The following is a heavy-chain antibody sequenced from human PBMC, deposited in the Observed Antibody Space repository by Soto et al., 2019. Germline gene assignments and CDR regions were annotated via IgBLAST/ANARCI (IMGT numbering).Heavy chain of an antibody. CDR3: ARAQHIVVVTAISLWYFDL. Sequence: ILSLTCTVSGGSISSGGCYWSWIRQQPGKGMERIGYIYYSGSTYYNTSLKSRVTISVDTSKNQFSLKLSSVTAADTAVYYCARAQHIVVVTAISLWYFDLWGRGTLVTVSS. CDR1: GGSISSGGCY. D-gene: IGHD2-21*02. CDR2: IYYSGST. V-gene: IGHV4-31*03. J-gene: IGHJ2*01.